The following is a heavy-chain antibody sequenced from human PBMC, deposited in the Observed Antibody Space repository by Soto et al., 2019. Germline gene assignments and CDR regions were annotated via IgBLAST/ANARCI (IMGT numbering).Heavy chain of an antibody. D-gene: IGHD3-9*01. CDR1: VYTLTSLA. J-gene: IGHJ4*02. V-gene: IGHV1-3*01. CDR2: INAANGDT. CDR3: VRRHVSATGIDRCYC. Sequence: SEKASSKSSVYTLTSLANPSERQAPAQRLEWTGWINAANGDTKYSPKFQGRVTITRDTSASTAYIALSRLSSEDTAVYYCVRRHVSATGIDRCYCWGRGTLGSGSS.